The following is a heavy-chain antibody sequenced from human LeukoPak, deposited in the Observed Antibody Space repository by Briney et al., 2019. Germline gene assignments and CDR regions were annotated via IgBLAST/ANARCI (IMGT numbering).Heavy chain of an antibody. CDR1: GGSFTDYY. CDR3: ARAYNGYDYP. J-gene: IGHJ5*02. CDR2: VNHSGTT. V-gene: IGHV4-34*01. D-gene: IGHD5-12*01. Sequence: SETLSLTCAVYGGSFTDYYWSWIRQTPGKGLEWIGEVNHSGTTNYNPSLKSRVTISVDTSKNLFSLKVTSVTAADTALYYCARAYNGYDYPWGQGTLVTVSS.